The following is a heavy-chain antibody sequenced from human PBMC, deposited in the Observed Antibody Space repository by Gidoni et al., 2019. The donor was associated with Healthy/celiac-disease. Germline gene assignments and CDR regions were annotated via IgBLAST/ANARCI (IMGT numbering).Heavy chain of an antibody. CDR2: INPNSGGT. CDR1: GYTFTGYY. Sequence: QVQLVQSGAEVKKPGASVKVSCKASGYTFTGYYMHWVRQAPGQGLEWMGRINPNSGGTNYAQKFQGRVTMTRDTSISTAYMELSRLRSDDTAVYYCAREISGIAVADTKNWFDPWGQGTLVTVSS. V-gene: IGHV1-2*06. CDR3: AREISGIAVADTKNWFDP. J-gene: IGHJ5*02. D-gene: IGHD6-19*01.